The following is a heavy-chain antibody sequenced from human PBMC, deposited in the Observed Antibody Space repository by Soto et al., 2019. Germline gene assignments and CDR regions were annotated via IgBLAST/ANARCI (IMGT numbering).Heavy chain of an antibody. Sequence: QVQLQQWGAGLLKPSETLSLTCAVYGGSFSGYYWSWIRLPPGKGLEWIGEINHSGSTNYNPSLKSRVTISVDTSKNQFSLKLSSVTAADTAVYYCARGTLASYYYYYMDVWGKGTTVTVSS. V-gene: IGHV4-34*01. CDR1: GGSFSGYY. CDR3: ARGTLASYYYYYMDV. D-gene: IGHD2-15*01. CDR2: INHSGST. J-gene: IGHJ6*03.